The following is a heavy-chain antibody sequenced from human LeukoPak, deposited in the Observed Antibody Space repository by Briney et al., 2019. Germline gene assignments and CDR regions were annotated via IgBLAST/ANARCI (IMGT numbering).Heavy chain of an antibody. J-gene: IGHJ4*02. Sequence: PGGSLRLSCAASGFTFDDYAMHWVRQAPGKGLEWVSGISWNSGSIGYADSVKGRFTISRDNAKNSLYLQMNSLRAEDTAVYYCARSSSSDYWGQGTLVTVSS. CDR2: ISWNSGSI. D-gene: IGHD6-6*01. V-gene: IGHV3-9*01. CDR1: GFTFDDYA. CDR3: ARSSSSDY.